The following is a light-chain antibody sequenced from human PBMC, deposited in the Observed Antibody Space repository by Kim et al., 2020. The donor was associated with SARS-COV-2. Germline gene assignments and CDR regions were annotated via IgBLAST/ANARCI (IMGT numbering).Light chain of an antibody. CDR3: YSAADNNVV. CDR1: VLAKKY. Sequence: VSPGQTARFTCSGDVLAKKYARWFQQKPGQAPVLVIYKDSERPSGIPERFSGSSSGTTVTLTISGAQVEDEADYYCYSAADNNVVFGGGTQLTVL. V-gene: IGLV3-27*01. CDR2: KDS. J-gene: IGLJ2*01.